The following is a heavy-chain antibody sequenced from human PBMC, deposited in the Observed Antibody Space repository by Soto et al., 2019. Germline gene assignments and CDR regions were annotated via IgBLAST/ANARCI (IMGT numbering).Heavy chain of an antibody. Sequence: EVQLVESGGGLVQPGGSLRLSCAASGFTFSSYSMNWVRQAPGKGLEWVSYISSSSSTIYYADSVKGRFTISRDNAKNSLYLQMNSLRAEDTAVYYCAREQADETEYYFDYWGQGTLVTVSS. CDR3: AREQADETEYYFDY. J-gene: IGHJ4*02. V-gene: IGHV3-48*01. CDR1: GFTFSSYS. CDR2: ISSSSSTI.